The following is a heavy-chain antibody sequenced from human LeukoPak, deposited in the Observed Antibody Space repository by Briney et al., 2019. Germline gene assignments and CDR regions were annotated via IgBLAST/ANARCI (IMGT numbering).Heavy chain of an antibody. Sequence: PSETLSLTCTVSGGSISSYYWSWIRQPPGKGLEWIGYIYYSGSTNYNPSLKSRVTISVDTSKNQFSLKLSSVTAADTAVYYCARYVLWFGPSQDVFDIWGQGTMVTVSS. CDR3: ARYVLWFGPSQDVFDI. D-gene: IGHD3-10*01. V-gene: IGHV4-59*01. CDR2: IYYSGST. CDR1: GGSISSYY. J-gene: IGHJ3*02.